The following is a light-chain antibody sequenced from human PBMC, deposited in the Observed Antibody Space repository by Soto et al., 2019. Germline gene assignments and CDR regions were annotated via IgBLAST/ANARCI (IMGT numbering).Light chain of an antibody. CDR2: MVV. Sequence: SALTPLPSVSSPTGQSVTILCNGPGSGGGCDTEVSSYQQDPGNVSELIIYMVVTRRIGVPGCFSGSESGYSASLTISGLQAEHEARYSCCSYAGFYTFVVGMGTKFT. J-gene: IGLJ1*01. CDR3: CSYAGFYTFV. CDR1: GSGGGCDTE. V-gene: IGLV2-11*01.